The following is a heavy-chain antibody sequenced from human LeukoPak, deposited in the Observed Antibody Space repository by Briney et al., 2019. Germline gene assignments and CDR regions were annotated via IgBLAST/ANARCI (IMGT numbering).Heavy chain of an antibody. D-gene: IGHD4-23*01. CDR2: ITTGDGNT. J-gene: IGHJ5*02. CDR1: GFTFSSYT. V-gene: IGHV3-23*01. Sequence: PGGSLRLSCTASGFTFSSYTMTWVRQAPGKGLKWVSTITTGDGNTYYADSVKGRFTVSRDDSKNTLYLQMNSLKTEDTAVYYCTTLTTSVAPWGQGTLVTVSS. CDR3: TTLTTSVAP.